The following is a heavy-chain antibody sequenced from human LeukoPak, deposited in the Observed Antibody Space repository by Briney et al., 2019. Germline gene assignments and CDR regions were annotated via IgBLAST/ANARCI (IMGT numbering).Heavy chain of an antibody. V-gene: IGHV4-59*11. CDR3: AGADFEYRTVDY. CDR1: GGSISSHY. CDR2: IYYSGST. Sequence: SETLSLTCTVSGGSISSHYWSWIRQPPGKGLEWIGYIYYSGSTNYNPSPKSRVTISVDTSKNQFSLKLSSVTAADTAVYYCAGADFEYRTVDYWGQGTLVTVSS. J-gene: IGHJ4*02. D-gene: IGHD2-2*01.